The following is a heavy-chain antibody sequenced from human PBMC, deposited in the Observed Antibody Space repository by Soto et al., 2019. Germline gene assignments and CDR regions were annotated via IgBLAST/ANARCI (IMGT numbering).Heavy chain of an antibody. Sequence: GGSLRLSCEASGFIFSSFAIHWVRQAPGKGLEWVAAISFDGSNDYYADSVKGRFTISRDDSKKAVYLQMNSLKSEDTALYYCAKDGGVRGLNDAFDIWGQGTMVTVSS. D-gene: IGHD3-10*01. CDR2: ISFDGSND. V-gene: IGHV3-30*18. J-gene: IGHJ3*02. CDR3: AKDGGVRGLNDAFDI. CDR1: GFIFSSFA.